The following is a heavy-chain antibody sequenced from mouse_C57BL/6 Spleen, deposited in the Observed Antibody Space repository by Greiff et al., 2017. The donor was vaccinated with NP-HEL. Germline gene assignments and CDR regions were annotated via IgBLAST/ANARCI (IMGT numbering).Heavy chain of an antibody. CDR1: GFTFSDYY. V-gene: IGHV5-16*01. J-gene: IGHJ1*03. Sequence: DVMLVESEGGLVQPGSSMKLSCTASGFTFSDYYMAWVRQVPEKGLEWVANINYDGSSTYYLDSLKSRFIISRDNAKNILYLQMSSLKSEDTATYYCARDGDYYGSSYVGYWYFDVWGTGTTVTVSS. CDR2: INYDGSST. D-gene: IGHD1-1*01. CDR3: ARDGDYYGSSYVGYWYFDV.